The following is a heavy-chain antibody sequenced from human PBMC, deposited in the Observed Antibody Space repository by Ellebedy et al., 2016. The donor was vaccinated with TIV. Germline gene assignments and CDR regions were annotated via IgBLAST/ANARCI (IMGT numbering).Heavy chain of an antibody. CDR2: IKQDGSET. V-gene: IGHV3-7*03. CDR1: GFTLSTYW. J-gene: IGHJ6*02. Sequence: GESLKISCAVSGFTLSTYWMTWVRQAPGKGLEWVANIKQDGSETHYVDSVKGRFTISRDNSKNFLYLQMNSLRTEDTALYYCATPANLNGDYRLDYYFGMDVWGQGTTVTVSS. D-gene: IGHD4-17*01. CDR3: ATPANLNGDYRLDYYFGMDV.